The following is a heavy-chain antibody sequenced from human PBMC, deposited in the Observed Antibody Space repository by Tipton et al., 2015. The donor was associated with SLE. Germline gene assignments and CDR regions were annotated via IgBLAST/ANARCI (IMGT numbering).Heavy chain of an antibody. CDR1: GGSFSTYY. D-gene: IGHD4-23*01. V-gene: IGHV4-34*01. CDR2: INQSTGT. Sequence: TLSLTCAVYGGSFSTYYWTWVRQPPGKGLEWIGEINQSTGTNYNPALKSRVTISMDTSKIQFSLKLSSVTATDTAVYYCGRGRTDAWELVGYWGQGTLVTVSS. J-gene: IGHJ4*02. CDR3: GRGRTDAWELVGY.